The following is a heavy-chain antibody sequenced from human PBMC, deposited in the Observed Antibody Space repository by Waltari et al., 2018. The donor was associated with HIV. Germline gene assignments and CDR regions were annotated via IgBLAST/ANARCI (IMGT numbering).Heavy chain of an antibody. CDR2: IYYSGST. D-gene: IGHD6-19*01. CDR1: GGSISSYY. V-gene: IGHV4-59*01. J-gene: IGHJ3*02. CDR3: ARDKYSSGWSRVSGAFDI. Sequence: QVQLQESGPGLVKPSETLSLTCTVSGGSISSYYWSWIRQPPGKGLEWIGYIYYSGSTNYNPSLKSRVTISVDTSKNQFSLKLSSVTAADTAVYYCARDKYSSGWSRVSGAFDIWGQGTMVTVSS.